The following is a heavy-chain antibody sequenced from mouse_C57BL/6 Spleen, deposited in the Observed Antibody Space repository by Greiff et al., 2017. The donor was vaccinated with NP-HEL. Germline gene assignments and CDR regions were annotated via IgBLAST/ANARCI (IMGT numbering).Heavy chain of an antibody. J-gene: IGHJ3*01. CDR3: ARDGTEAWFAY. V-gene: IGHV5-4*01. CDR1: GFTFSSYA. CDR2: ISDGGSYT. D-gene: IGHD4-1*01. Sequence: DVKLVESGGGLVKPGGSLKLSCAASGFTFSSYAMSWVRQTPEKRLEWVATISDGGSYTYYPDNVKGRFTISRDNAKNNLYLQMSHLKSEDTAMYYCARDGTEAWFAYWGQGTLVTVSA.